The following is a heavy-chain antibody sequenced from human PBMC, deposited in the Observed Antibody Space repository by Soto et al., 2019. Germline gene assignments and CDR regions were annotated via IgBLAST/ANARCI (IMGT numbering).Heavy chain of an antibody. CDR2: IYYTGST. CDR1: GGSISSYY. D-gene: IGHD6-19*01. V-gene: IGHV4-59*01. Sequence: QVQLQESGPGLVKPSETLSLTCTVSGGSISSYYWSWIRQPPGKGLEWIGYIYYTGSTNYNPSLKSRVTLSVDTSKNQYSRKLSAVTAADTALYYCARDGGYSSGWYLDYWGQGTLVTVSS. CDR3: ARDGGYSSGWYLDY. J-gene: IGHJ4*02.